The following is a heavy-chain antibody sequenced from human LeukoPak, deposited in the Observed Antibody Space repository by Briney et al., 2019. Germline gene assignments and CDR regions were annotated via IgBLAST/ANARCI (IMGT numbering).Heavy chain of an antibody. CDR1: GYTFTGYY. CDR2: INPNSGGT. J-gene: IGHJ4*02. Sequence: ASVKVSCKASGYTFTGYYIHWVRQAPGQGLEWMGGINPNSGGTNYAQKFQARVTMTRDTSISTAYMELSGLRSDDTAVYYCAREGLVTSASYSWGQGTLVTVSS. D-gene: IGHD2-21*02. V-gene: IGHV1-2*02. CDR3: AREGLVTSASYS.